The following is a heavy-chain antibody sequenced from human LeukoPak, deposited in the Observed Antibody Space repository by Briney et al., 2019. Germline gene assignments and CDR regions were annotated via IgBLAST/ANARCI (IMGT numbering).Heavy chain of an antibody. CDR2: MSFTSSPI. Sequence: GGSLRPSCAASGLTFNSYNMNWVRQAPGKGLEWVSYMSFTSSPIYYADSVKGRFTISRDNAKNTLYLQMNSLRAEDTAVYYCAKGGIVGTTQPYFDYWGQGTLVTVSS. D-gene: IGHD1-26*01. CDR3: AKGGIVGTTQPYFDY. V-gene: IGHV3-48*04. J-gene: IGHJ4*02. CDR1: GLTFNSYN.